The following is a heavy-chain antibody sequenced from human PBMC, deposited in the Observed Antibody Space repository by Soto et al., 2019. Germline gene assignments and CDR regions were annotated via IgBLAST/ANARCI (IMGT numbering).Heavy chain of an antibody. CDR1: GFTFSSYA. CDR3: ARDKGMTGFRAPFDY. D-gene: IGHD3-9*01. Sequence: QVQLVESGGGVVQPGRSLRLSCAASGFTFSSYAMHWVHQAPGKGLEWVAVISYDGSNKYYADSVKGRFTISRDNSKNTLYLQMNSLRAEDTAVYYCARDKGMTGFRAPFDYWGQGTLVTVSS. V-gene: IGHV3-30-3*01. CDR2: ISYDGSNK. J-gene: IGHJ4*02.